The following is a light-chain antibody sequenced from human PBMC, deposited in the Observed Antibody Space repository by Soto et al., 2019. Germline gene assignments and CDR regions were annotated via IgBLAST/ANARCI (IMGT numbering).Light chain of an antibody. Sequence: QSVLTQPPSVSGAPGQRLTISCTGSSSNIGAGYDVHWYQQFPGTAPKLLIFSDINRPSGVPARFSASKSGSSASLAISRLQAEDEADYYCQSYDSVLSASVFGGGTKLTVL. V-gene: IGLV1-40*01. CDR1: SSNIGAGYD. CDR2: SDI. CDR3: QSYDSVLSASV. J-gene: IGLJ2*01.